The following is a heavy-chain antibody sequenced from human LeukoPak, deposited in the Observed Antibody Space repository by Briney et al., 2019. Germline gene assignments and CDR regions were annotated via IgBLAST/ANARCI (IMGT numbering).Heavy chain of an antibody. Sequence: PGGSLRLSCAASGFTFSSYAMSWVRQAPGKGLEWIGYIYYSGSTNYNPSLKSRVTISVDTSKNQFSLKLSSVTAADTAVYYCASNNGDYDYFDYWGQGTLVTVSS. V-gene: IGHV4-59*01. J-gene: IGHJ4*02. CDR3: ASNNGDYDYFDY. CDR2: IYYSGST. CDR1: GFTFSSYA. D-gene: IGHD4-17*01.